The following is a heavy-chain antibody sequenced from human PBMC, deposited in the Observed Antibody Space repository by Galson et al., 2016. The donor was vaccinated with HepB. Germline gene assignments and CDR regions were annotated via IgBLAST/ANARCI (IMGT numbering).Heavy chain of an antibody. Sequence: SLRLSCAASGFIFSSYAMAWVRQAPGRGLEWVSTISGSGGHAFYADSVKGRVTVSKDNSGNILYLQINSLRADDTAIYYCARARGCYDAFNVWGPGTTVTVSS. D-gene: IGHD2-8*01. CDR3: ARARGCYDAFNV. V-gene: IGHV3-23*01. J-gene: IGHJ3*01. CDR2: ISGSGGHA. CDR1: GFIFSSYA.